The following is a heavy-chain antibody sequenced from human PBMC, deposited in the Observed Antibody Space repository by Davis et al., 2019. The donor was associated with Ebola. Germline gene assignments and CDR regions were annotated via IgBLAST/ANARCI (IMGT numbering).Heavy chain of an antibody. CDR3: ARSTVGGKSGRWFDP. V-gene: IGHV5-51*01. Sequence: GSLRLSCTGSGYSFTNYWIGWVRQMPGKGLEWSGIIYPGDSDIRYSPSFQGQVTISADKSTTTAYLQWSSLKASDTAMYYCARSTVGGKSGRWFDPWGQGTLVTVSS. CDR2: IYPGDSDI. D-gene: IGHD4-23*01. J-gene: IGHJ5*02. CDR1: GYSFTNYW.